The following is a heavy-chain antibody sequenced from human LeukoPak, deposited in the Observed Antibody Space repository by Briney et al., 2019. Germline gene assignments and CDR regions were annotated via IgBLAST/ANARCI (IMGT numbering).Heavy chain of an antibody. D-gene: IGHD3-22*01. V-gene: IGHV4-4*07. CDR1: GASISTYH. CDR3: ARDSPGSGSYSGSDYYNYMGV. Sequence: SETLSLTCTVSGASISTYHWSWVRQPAGKGLEWIGRIYSSGSTNFNPSLKSRVTISVDRSKNQFSLKLSSVTAADTAVYYCARDSPGSGSYSGSDYYNYMGVWGKGTTVTVSS. J-gene: IGHJ6*03. CDR2: IYSSGST.